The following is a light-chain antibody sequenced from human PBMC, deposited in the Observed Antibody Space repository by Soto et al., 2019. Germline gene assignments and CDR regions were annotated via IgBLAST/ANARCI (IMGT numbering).Light chain of an antibody. V-gene: IGLV4-60*02. Sequence: QAVVTQSSSASASLGSSVKLTCTLSSGHSSYIIVWHQQQPGKAPRYLMNLEGSGSYNKGSGVPDRFSGSSSGADRYLTISNLQFEDEADYYCETWDINTHVVFGGGTKLTVL. CDR3: ETWDINTHVV. CDR1: SGHSSYI. CDR2: LEGSGSY. J-gene: IGLJ2*01.